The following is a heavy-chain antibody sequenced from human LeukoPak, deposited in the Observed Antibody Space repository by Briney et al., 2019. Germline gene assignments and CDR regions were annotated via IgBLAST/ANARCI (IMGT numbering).Heavy chain of an antibody. Sequence: SVKVTCKASSSTFSSYAISWVRQAPGQGLEWMGGIIPISGTAHYAQKFQGRVTITTDESTSTAYMELSSLRSEDTAVYYCAREGDYGDYGSFDYWGHGTLVTVSS. CDR2: IIPISGTA. V-gene: IGHV1-69*05. CDR3: AREGDYGDYGSFDY. D-gene: IGHD4-17*01. CDR1: SSTFSSYA. J-gene: IGHJ4*01.